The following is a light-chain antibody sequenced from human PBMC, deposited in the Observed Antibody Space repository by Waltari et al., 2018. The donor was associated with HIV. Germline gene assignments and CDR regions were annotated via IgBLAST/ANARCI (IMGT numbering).Light chain of an antibody. Sequence: QSALTQPASVSGSPGQSITISCTGTSSDVGVYNYVSWYQQHPGKAPKLMIYEVSNRPSGVSNRLSGSKSGNTASLTISGLQAEDEADYYCSSYTTRNTRVFGGGTTLTVL. CDR3: SSYTTRNTRV. V-gene: IGLV2-14*01. CDR1: SSDVGVYNY. CDR2: EVS. J-gene: IGLJ3*02.